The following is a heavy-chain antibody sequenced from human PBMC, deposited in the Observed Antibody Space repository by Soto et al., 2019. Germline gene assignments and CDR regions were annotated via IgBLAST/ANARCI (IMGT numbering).Heavy chain of an antibody. J-gene: IGHJ4*02. CDR1: GFTFSNAW. CDR2: IKSKTDGGTT. Sequence: GGSLRLSCAASGFTFSNAWMNWVRQAPGKGLEWVGRIKSKTDGGTTDYAAPVKGRFTISRDDSKNTLYLQMNSLKTEDTAVYYCTTDLVRRPMGASRRGADYWGQGTLVTVSS. CDR3: TTDLVRRPMGASRRGADY. D-gene: IGHD1-26*01. V-gene: IGHV3-15*07.